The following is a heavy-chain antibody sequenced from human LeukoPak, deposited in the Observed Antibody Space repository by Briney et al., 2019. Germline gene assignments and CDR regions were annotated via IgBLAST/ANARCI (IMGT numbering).Heavy chain of an antibody. Sequence: PGGSLRLFCAASGLTFSSYGMHSVSHAPGKGLVWVSRITSDGSSTIYADSVKGRFTISRDNAKNTLYLQMNGLRAEDTAVYYCAELGITMIGGVWGKGTTVTISS. CDR1: GLTFSSYG. CDR3: AELGITMIGGV. J-gene: IGHJ6*04. D-gene: IGHD3-10*02. CDR2: ITSDGSST. V-gene: IGHV3-74*01.